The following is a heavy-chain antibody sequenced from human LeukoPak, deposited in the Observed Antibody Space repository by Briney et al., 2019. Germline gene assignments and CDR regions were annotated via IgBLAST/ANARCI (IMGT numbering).Heavy chain of an antibody. Sequence: SETLSLTCTVSGGSISSSSYYCGWIRQPPGKGLEWIGSIYHSGSTYYNPSLKSRVTLSVATSKNQFSLKLSSVTAADTAVYYCAGSTYDNWVDPWGQGTLVTVSS. V-gene: IGHV4-39*01. D-gene: IGHD2-8*01. J-gene: IGHJ5*02. CDR1: GGSISSSSYY. CDR3: AGSTYDNWVDP. CDR2: IYHSGST.